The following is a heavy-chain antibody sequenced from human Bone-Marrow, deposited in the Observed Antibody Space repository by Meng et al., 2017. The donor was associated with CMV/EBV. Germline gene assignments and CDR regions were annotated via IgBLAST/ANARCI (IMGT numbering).Heavy chain of an antibody. J-gene: IGHJ4*02. CDR3: ARWAKYYYGPGSHGLDD. V-gene: IGHV4-38-2*02. Sequence: SETLSLTCTVSGYFISSGYYWGWIRQPPGKGLEWIGSMYHSGSTYYNPSLKSRVTISVDTSKNQFSLKLSSVTAADTAVYYCARWAKYYYGPGSHGLDDWGQGTRVTVSS. CDR1: GYFISSGYY. CDR2: MYHSGST. D-gene: IGHD3-10*01.